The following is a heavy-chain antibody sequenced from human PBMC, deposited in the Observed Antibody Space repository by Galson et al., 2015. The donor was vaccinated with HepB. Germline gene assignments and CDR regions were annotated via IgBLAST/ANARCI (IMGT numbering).Heavy chain of an antibody. V-gene: IGHV1-69*13. Sequence: SVKVSCKASGGTFSSYAISWVRQAPGQGLEWMGGVIPIFGTANYAQKFQGRVTITADESTSTAYMELSSLRSEDTAVYYCAREGVVRRDQALFDYWGQGTLVTVSS. D-gene: IGHD3-3*01. CDR2: VIPIFGTA. J-gene: IGHJ4*02. CDR3: AREGVVRRDQALFDY. CDR1: GGTFSSYA.